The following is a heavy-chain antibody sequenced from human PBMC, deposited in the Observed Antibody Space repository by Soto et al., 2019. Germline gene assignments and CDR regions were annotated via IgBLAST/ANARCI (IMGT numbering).Heavy chain of an antibody. J-gene: IGHJ5*02. CDR2: INHSGST. CDR1: GGSFSGYY. Sequence: QVQLQQWGAGLLKPSETLSLTCAVYGGSFSGYYWSWIRQPPGKGLEWIGEINHSGSTNYNPSLKSRVTISVDTYKNQFSLKLSSVTAADTAVYYCARGRLYYYDSSGYRRGWFDPWGQGTLVTVSS. V-gene: IGHV4-34*01. D-gene: IGHD3-22*01. CDR3: ARGRLYYYDSSGYRRGWFDP.